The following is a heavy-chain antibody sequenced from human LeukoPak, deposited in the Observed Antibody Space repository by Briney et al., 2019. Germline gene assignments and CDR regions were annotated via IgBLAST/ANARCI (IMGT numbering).Heavy chain of an antibody. D-gene: IGHD3-22*01. CDR3: ARLRSSGYYFNFDY. CDR1: GFTFSSYG. CDR2: IWYDGSNK. J-gene: IGHJ4*02. V-gene: IGHV3-33*01. Sequence: GGSLRLSCAASGFTFSSYGMHWVRQAPGKGLEWVAVIWYDGSNKYYADSVKGRFTISRDNSKNTLYLQMNSLRAEDTAVYYCARLRSSGYYFNFDYWGQGTLVTVSS.